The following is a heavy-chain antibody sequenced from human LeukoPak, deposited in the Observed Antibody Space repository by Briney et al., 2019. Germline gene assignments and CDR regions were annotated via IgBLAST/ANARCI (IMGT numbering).Heavy chain of an antibody. D-gene: IGHD2-15*01. Sequence: SETLSLTCTVSGGSISSYYWSWIRQPPGKGLEWIGSIYYSGSTYYNPSLKSRVTISVDTSKNQFSLKLSSVTAADTAVYYCAGENCSGGSCSSSYYSGMDVGGQGTTVTVSS. CDR1: GGSISSYY. J-gene: IGHJ6*02. CDR2: IYYSGST. CDR3: AGENCSGGSCSSSYYSGMDV. V-gene: IGHV4-59*05.